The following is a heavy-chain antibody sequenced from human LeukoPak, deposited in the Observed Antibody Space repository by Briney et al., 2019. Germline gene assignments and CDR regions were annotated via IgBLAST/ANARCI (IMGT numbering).Heavy chain of an antibody. Sequence: PGGSLRLSCAASGFTFSTYALNRVRQAPGKGLEWVSAISDSGGAIFYADSVKGRFTMSRDNSKNSLFLQMNSLRVEDTAIYYCARIGSAAFTDYWGQGALVTVSS. CDR2: ISDSGGAI. D-gene: IGHD3-3*02. CDR3: ARIGSAAFTDY. V-gene: IGHV3-23*01. J-gene: IGHJ4*02. CDR1: GFTFSTYA.